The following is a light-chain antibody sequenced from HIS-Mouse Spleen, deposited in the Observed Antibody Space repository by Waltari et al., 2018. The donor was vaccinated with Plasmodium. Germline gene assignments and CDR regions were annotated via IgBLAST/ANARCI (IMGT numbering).Light chain of an antibody. J-gene: IGKJ3*01. CDR2: AAS. V-gene: IGKV3-15*01. CDR1: QSVSSN. CDR3: QQYNNWSFT. Sequence: EIVMTQSPATLSVSPGARATLSCRASQSVSSNLACYQQKPGQAPRLLSYAASTRATGIPSRFSGSGSGTEFTLTISSLQSEEFAVYYCQQYNNWSFTLGPGTKVDMK.